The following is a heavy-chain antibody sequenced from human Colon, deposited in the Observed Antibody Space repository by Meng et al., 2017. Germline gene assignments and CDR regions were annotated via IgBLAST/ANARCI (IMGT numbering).Heavy chain of an antibody. J-gene: IGHJ4*02. V-gene: IGHV4-34*01. D-gene: IGHD4-17*01. CDR3: AIDYGDYDTFDY. Sequence: SQTLSLTCAVLGGSLSTYYWSWIRQPPGKGLEWIREINHSGSTNYNSSLKSRVAISVDTSKNQFSLKLSSMTAADTGVYYCAIDYGDYDTFDYWGQGTLVTVSS. CDR2: INHSGST. CDR1: GGSLSTYY.